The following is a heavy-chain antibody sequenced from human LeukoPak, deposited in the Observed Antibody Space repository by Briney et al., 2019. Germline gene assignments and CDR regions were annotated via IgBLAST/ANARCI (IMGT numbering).Heavy chain of an antibody. Sequence: ASVKVSCKASGYTLTDYYMHWVRQAPGQGLEWMGRINPNSGGTNYAQKFQGRVTMTRDTSISTVYMELSRLRSDDTAVYYCARDHNPYIPIDKFDTYNWFDPWGQGTLVTVSS. CDR3: ARDHNPYIPIDKFDTYNWFDP. J-gene: IGHJ5*02. CDR2: INPNSGGT. V-gene: IGHV1-2*06. CDR1: GYTLTDYY. D-gene: IGHD3-9*01.